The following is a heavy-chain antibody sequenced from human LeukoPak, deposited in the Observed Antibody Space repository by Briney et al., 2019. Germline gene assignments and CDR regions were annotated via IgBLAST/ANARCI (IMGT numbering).Heavy chain of an antibody. CDR1: GYTLTSYG. V-gene: IGHV1-18*01. J-gene: IGHJ4*02. CDR3: ARTFHYYDSSGYLYFFEY. CDR2: ISPNNGYT. Sequence: GASMKVSCKASGYTLTSYGISWVRQAPGQGLEWMGWISPNNGYTNYVQNLQGRVTMTTDTSTSTAYMELRSLRSDDTAVYYCARTFHYYDSSGYLYFFEYWGQGTLVTVSS. D-gene: IGHD3-22*01.